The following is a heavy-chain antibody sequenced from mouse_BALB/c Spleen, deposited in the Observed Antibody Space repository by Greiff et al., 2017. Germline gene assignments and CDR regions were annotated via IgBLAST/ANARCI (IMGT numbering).Heavy chain of an antibody. Sequence: LQQPGSELVRPGASVKLSCKASGYTFTSYWMHWVKQRPGQGLEWIGNIYTGSGSTNYDDKFKSKGTLTVATSSSTAYMHLSSLTSEDSAVYYWTRGDGYGNWLAYWGQGTLVTVSA. V-gene: IGHV1S22*01. CDR3: TRGDGYGNWLAY. J-gene: IGHJ3*01. D-gene: IGHD2-2*01. CDR2: IYTGSGST. CDR1: GYTFTSYW.